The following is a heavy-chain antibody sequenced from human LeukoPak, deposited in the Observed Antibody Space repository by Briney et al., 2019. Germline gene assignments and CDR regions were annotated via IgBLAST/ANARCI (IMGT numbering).Heavy chain of an antibody. CDR3: ANPYDILTGYAPG. D-gene: IGHD3-9*01. CDR2: ISGSGGST. Sequence: GGSLRLSCAASGFTFSCYAMSWVRQAPGKGLEWVSAISGSGGSTYYADSVKGRFTISRDNSKNTLYLQMNSLRAEDTAVYYCANPYDILTGYAPGWGQGTLVTVSS. CDR1: GFTFSCYA. J-gene: IGHJ4*02. V-gene: IGHV3-23*01.